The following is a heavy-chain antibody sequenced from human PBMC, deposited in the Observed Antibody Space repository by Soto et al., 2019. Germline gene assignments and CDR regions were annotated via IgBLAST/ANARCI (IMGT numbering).Heavy chain of an antibody. Sequence: QVQLVQSGAEVKKPGSSVKVSCKASGGTFRNYGVNWVRQVPGQGLEWMGGIVPIFNKVNFAQKFQGRVTITADASTTTAYMELSSLGSDDTAVYYCAKDRHYYDSSGYYYYYFDSWGQGTLVTVSS. D-gene: IGHD3-22*01. V-gene: IGHV1-69*01. CDR2: IVPIFNKV. CDR3: AKDRHYYDSSGYYYYYFDS. J-gene: IGHJ4*02. CDR1: GGTFRNYG.